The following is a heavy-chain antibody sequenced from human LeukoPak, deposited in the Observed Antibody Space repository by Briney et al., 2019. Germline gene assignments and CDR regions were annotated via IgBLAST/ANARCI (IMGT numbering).Heavy chain of an antibody. CDR3: ARGHTRGMDV. D-gene: IGHD1-26*01. CDR2: MNPNSGNT. J-gene: IGHJ6*03. V-gene: IGHV1-8*02. Sequence: GASVTVSCTASGYTFTSYHMHWVRQAPGQGLERMAWMNPNSGNTGYAQKFQGRVTMTRNTSISTAYMELSSTRSEDTAVYYCARGHTRGMDVWGKGTTVTVSS. CDR1: GYTFTSYH.